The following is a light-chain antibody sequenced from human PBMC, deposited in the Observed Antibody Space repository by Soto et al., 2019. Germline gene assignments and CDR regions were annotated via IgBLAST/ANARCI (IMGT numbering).Light chain of an antibody. Sequence: IVFTQSPGPLSLSPGERATLSCRASQSVSSYLAWYQQKPGPAPTLLIYDASNRATGIPARLSGSGSGTEFPLTISSIEPEDFAVYYCHQRNNWPITFGQGTRLAI. CDR2: DAS. CDR1: QSVSSY. CDR3: HQRNNWPIT. J-gene: IGKJ5*01. V-gene: IGKV3-11*01.